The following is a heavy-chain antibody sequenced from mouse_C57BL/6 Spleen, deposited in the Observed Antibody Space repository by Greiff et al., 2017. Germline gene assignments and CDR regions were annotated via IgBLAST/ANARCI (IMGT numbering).Heavy chain of an antibody. J-gene: IGHJ2*01. V-gene: IGHV1-47*01. CDR1: GYTFTTYP. CDR2: FHPYNDDT. CDR3: ERHYYGSGYFDY. Sequence: VQLQQSGAELVKPGASVKMSCKASGYTFTTYPIEWMKQNHGKSLEWIGNFHPYNDDTKYNEKFKGKATLTVEKSSSTVYLELSRLTSDVSAVYYCERHYYGSGYFDYWGQGTTLTVSS. D-gene: IGHD1-1*01.